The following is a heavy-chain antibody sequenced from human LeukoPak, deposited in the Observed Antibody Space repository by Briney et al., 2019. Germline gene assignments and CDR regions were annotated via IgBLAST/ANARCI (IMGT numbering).Heavy chain of an antibody. CDR1: GFSFSTYG. V-gene: IGHV3-33*01. Sequence: AGRSLRLSCAASGFSFSTYGMHWVCQAPGKGLEWVAVIWYDGNTKYYADSVKGRFTISRDKSKNTLYLQMNSLKPEDTAVYYCARGEAFHYDSSGYPDYWGQGTLVTVSS. CDR2: IWYDGNTK. J-gene: IGHJ4*02. CDR3: ARGEAFHYDSSGYPDY. D-gene: IGHD3-22*01.